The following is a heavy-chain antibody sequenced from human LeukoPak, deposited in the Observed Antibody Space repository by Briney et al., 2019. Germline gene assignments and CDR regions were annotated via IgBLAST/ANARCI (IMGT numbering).Heavy chain of an antibody. D-gene: IGHD6-13*01. V-gene: IGHV1-18*01. CDR1: DYTFTRYG. CDR3: ARDGLGSSSPLDAFDI. CDR2: ISAYNGNT. Sequence: ASVKVSCKASDYTFTRYGIIWVRQSPGQGLEWMGWISAYNGNTNYAQKLQGRVTMTTDTSTSTAYMELRSLKSDDTAVYYCARDGLGSSSPLDAFDIWGQGTMVTVSS. J-gene: IGHJ3*02.